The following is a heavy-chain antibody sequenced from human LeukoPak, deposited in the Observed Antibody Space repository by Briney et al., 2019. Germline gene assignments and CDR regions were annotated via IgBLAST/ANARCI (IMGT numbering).Heavy chain of an antibody. V-gene: IGHV3-30*18. J-gene: IGHJ4*02. CDR3: AKGPHDGDYYFDY. CDR2: ISYDGSNK. CDR1: GFTFSSYG. Sequence: GGSLRLSCAASGFTFSSYGMHWVRQAPGKGLEWVAVISYDGSNKYYADSVKGRFTISRDNSKNTLYLQMNSLRAEDTAVYYCAKGPHDGDYYFDYWGQGTLVTVSS. D-gene: IGHD7-27*01.